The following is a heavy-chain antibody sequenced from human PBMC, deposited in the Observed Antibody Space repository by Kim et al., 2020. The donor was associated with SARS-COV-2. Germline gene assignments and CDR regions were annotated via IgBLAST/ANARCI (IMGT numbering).Heavy chain of an antibody. CDR3: AKDPTVRGMFFYHGMDV. V-gene: IGHV3-30*18. J-gene: IGHJ6*02. CDR2: ILFDGSNR. D-gene: IGHD4-4*01. Sequence: GGSLRLSCGASGFTFSNYGMHWVRQAPGKGLEWVAVILFDGSNREYVDSVKGRFTISRDNSKNTLYLQMNSLRGDDTAVYYCAKDPTVRGMFFYHGMDVWGHWTTVIVSS. CDR1: GFTFSNYG.